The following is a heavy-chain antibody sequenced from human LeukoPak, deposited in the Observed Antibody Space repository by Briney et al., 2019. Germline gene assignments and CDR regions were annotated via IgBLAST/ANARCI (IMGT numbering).Heavy chain of an antibody. CDR3: AHPSTPDYGGLDY. CDR2: ITGSGGSI. D-gene: IGHD4-17*01. CDR1: GFTFSSYA. Sequence: GGSLRLSCSASGFTFSSYAMHWVRQAPGKGLEWVSAITGSGGSIYYADSVRGRFTISRDNSKNTLFLQMNSLRAEDTAVYYCAHPSTPDYGGLDYWGQGTLVTVSS. J-gene: IGHJ4*02. V-gene: IGHV3-23*01.